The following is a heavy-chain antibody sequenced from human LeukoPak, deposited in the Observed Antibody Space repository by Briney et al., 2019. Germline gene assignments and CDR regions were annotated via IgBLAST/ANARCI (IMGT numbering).Heavy chain of an antibody. Sequence: ASVKVSCKASGYTFSNYGITWVRQAPGQGLEWMGWISAYNGNTNYAQKFQGRVTMTTDTSTSTAYMELRSLRSDDTAVYYCAHSGGKGSRRYLNYWGQGTLVTVSS. V-gene: IGHV1-18*01. CDR1: GYTFSNYG. CDR2: ISAYNGNT. J-gene: IGHJ4*02. D-gene: IGHD3-10*01. CDR3: AHSGGKGSRRYLNY.